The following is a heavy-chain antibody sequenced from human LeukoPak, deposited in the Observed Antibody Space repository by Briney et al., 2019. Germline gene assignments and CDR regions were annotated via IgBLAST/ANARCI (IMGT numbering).Heavy chain of an antibody. CDR3: ATPGWYFDL. CDR2: MQSGGST. V-gene: IGHV3-53*01. J-gene: IGHJ2*01. Sequence: GGSLRLSCAASGITVSSKYMSWVRQAPGKGLEWVSVMQSGGSTYYADSVKGRFTISRDNSKNTLYLQMNSLRAEDTAVYYCATPGWYFDLWGRGTLVTVSS. CDR1: GITVSSKY.